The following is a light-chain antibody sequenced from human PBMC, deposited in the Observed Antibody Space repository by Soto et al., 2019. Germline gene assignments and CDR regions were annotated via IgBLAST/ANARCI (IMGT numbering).Light chain of an antibody. CDR3: QQLNGYQLA. V-gene: IGKV1-9*01. CDR2: SAS. CDR1: QAMSTY. J-gene: IGKJ4*01. Sequence: DIQLTQSPSFLSAFVGDTVTITCRASQAMSTYLAWYQQKPGKVPKLLIRSASTLQSGVPPRFSGGGSCTEFTLTISTLQLDDSGIYYCQQLNGYQLAFGGGTNVEIK.